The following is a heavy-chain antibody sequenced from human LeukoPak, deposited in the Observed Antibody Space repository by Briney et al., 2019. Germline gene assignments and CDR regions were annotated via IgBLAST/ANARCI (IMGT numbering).Heavy chain of an antibody. CDR3: ARIYCSSTSCYPGYSSRGLGAFDI. D-gene: IGHD2-2*01. CDR1: GYTFTGYY. CDR2: INPNSGGT. Sequence: GASVKVSCKASGYTFTGYYMHWVRQAPGQGLEWMGWINPNSGGTNYAQKFQGRVTMTTDTSTSTAYMELRSLRSDDTAVYYCARIYCSSTSCYPGYSSRGLGAFDIWGQGTMVTVSS. J-gene: IGHJ3*02. V-gene: IGHV1-2*02.